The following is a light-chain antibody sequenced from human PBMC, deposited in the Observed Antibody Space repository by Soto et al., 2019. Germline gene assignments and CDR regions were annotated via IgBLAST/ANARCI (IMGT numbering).Light chain of an antibody. Sequence: QSALTQPPSASGSPGQSVTISCTGTKSDIGVYDFVSWYQHHPGKAPRLIIYEVVQRPSGVPDRFSGSKSGNTASLTVSGLQAEDEADYYCSSFTISRNTVIFGGGTKLTVL. J-gene: IGLJ2*01. CDR1: KSDIGVYDF. CDR2: EVV. V-gene: IGLV2-8*01. CDR3: SSFTISRNTVI.